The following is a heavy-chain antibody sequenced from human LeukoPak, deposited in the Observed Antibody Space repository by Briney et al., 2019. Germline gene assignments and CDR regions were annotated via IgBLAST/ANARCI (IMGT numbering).Heavy chain of an antibody. D-gene: IGHD2-15*01. CDR2: ISGSGNTT. Sequence: GGSLRLSCAASQFTFSNYAMSWVRQAPGKGLEWVSAISGSGNTTYFGDSVTGRFTISRDNPKNTVYLQMNSLSAEDTAVYYCAKGPAPYCSGGSCYSPHWYFDLWGRGTLVTVSS. J-gene: IGHJ2*01. CDR1: QFTFSNYA. V-gene: IGHV3-23*01. CDR3: AKGPAPYCSGGSCYSPHWYFDL.